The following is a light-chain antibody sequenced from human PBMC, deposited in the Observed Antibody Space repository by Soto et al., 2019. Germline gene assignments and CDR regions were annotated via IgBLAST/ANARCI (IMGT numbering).Light chain of an antibody. CDR2: DNN. Sequence: QSVLTQPPSVSAAPGQKVTISCSGSSSNIGNNYVSWYQQLPGTAPKLLMCDNNNRPSGIPDRFSGSKSGTSATLGITGLQTGDEADYYCGTWDSSLSAVVFGGGTKLTVL. CDR3: GTWDSSLSAVV. CDR1: SSNIGNNY. V-gene: IGLV1-51*01. J-gene: IGLJ2*01.